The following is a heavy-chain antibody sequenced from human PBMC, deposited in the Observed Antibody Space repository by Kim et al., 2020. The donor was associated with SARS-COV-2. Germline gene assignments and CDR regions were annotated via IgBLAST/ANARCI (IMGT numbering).Heavy chain of an antibody. CDR3: ARGRRATQRDPYYYYGMDV. D-gene: IGHD1-1*01. J-gene: IGHJ6*02. V-gene: IGHV1-8*01. CDR2: MNPNSGNT. Sequence: ASVKVSCKASGYTFTSYDINWVRQATGQGLEWMGWMNPNSGNTGYAQKFQGRVTMTRNTSISTAYMELSSLRSEDTAVYYCARGRRATQRDPYYYYGMDVWGQGTTVTVSS. CDR1: GYTFTSYD.